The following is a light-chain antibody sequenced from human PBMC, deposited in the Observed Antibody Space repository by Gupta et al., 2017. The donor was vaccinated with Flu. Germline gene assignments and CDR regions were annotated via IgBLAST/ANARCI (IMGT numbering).Light chain of an antibody. CDR1: QSISDF. CDR3: QQQKSYPLT. CDR2: MGS. Sequence: PSTLSASVGDRITIACRASQSISDFLAWHQQKPGKAPTLLIYMGSNVTAGVPSRFSGSGSGTEFTLTISALQPDDVANYYCQQQKSYPLTIGGGTKVEIK. V-gene: IGKV1-5*03. J-gene: IGKJ4*01.